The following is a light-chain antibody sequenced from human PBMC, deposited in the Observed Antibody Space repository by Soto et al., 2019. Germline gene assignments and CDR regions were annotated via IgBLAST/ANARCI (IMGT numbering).Light chain of an antibody. CDR1: QDINNY. V-gene: IGKV1-33*01. Sequence: VQLTQSPSSLSASVGDRVTVICQASQDINNYLNWYQQKPGKAPKVLIYDASNLKTGVPSRFSGSRSGTDFTFTISSLQPEDFATYYCQQYDNLPFTFGGGTKVDIK. CDR2: DAS. J-gene: IGKJ4*01. CDR3: QQYDNLPFT.